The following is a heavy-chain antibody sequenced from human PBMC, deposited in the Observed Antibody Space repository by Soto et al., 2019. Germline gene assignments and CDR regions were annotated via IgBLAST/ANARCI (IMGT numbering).Heavy chain of an antibody. CDR2: INHSGST. CDR1: GGSFSGYY. Sequence: ETLSLTCAVYGGSFSGYYWSWIRQPPGKGLEWIGEINHSGSTNYNPSLKSRVTISVDTSKNQFSLKLSSVTAADTAVYYCATLVVVAATNWFDPWGQGTLVTVSS. J-gene: IGHJ5*02. D-gene: IGHD2-15*01. CDR3: ATLVVVAATNWFDP. V-gene: IGHV4-34*01.